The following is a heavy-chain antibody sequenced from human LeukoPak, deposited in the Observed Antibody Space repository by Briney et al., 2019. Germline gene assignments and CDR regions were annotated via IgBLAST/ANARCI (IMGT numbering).Heavy chain of an antibody. J-gene: IGHJ4*02. CDR2: IYYSGST. Sequence: SGTLSLTCTVSGGSISSYYWSWIRQPPGKGLEWIGYIYYSGSTNYNPSLKSRVTISVDTSKNQFSLKLSSVTAADTAVYYCARGIIGGTVAATLYYFDYWGQGTLVTVSS. D-gene: IGHD2-15*01. V-gene: IGHV4-59*01. CDR1: GGSISSYY. CDR3: ARGIIGGTVAATLYYFDY.